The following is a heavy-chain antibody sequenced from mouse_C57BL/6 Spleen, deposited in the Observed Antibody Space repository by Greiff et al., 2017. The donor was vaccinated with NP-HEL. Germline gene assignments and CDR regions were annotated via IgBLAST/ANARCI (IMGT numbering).Heavy chain of an antibody. CDR3: ARGKEGDYDGGYYAMDY. CDR2: INPSSGYT. D-gene: IGHD2-4*01. J-gene: IGHJ4*01. CDR1: GYTFTSYT. V-gene: IGHV1-4*01. Sequence: QVQLQQSGAELARPGASVKMSCKASGYTFTSYTMHWVKQRPGQGLEWIGYINPSSGYTKYNQKFKDKATLTADKSSSTAYMQLSSLTSEDSAVYYGARGKEGDYDGGYYAMDYWGQGTSVTVSS.